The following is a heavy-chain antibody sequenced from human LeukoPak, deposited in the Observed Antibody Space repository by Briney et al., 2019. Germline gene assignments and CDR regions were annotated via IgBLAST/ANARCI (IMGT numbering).Heavy chain of an antibody. CDR1: GFTFGIYS. Sequence: PGGSLRLSCAGSGFTFGIYSMNWVRHAPGKGLEWVSYIGHTGSITDYADSVKGRFTISRDNAKNTLYLQMNSLRAEDTAVYYCARDLDYGDYGFWFDPWGQGTLVTVSS. J-gene: IGHJ5*02. D-gene: IGHD4-17*01. CDR3: ARDLDYGDYGFWFDP. V-gene: IGHV3-48*04. CDR2: IGHTGSIT.